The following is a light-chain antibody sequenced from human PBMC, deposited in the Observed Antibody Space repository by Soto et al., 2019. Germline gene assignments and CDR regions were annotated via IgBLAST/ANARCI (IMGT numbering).Light chain of an antibody. J-gene: IGKJ1*01. V-gene: IGKV3-20*01. CDR2: GAS. CDR3: QQYGSSLTWT. Sequence: EIVLTQSPGTLSLSPGERATLSCRASQSVSSSYLAWYQQKPGQAPRLLIYGASSRATGIPDRFSGSGSGTDFTLTISRLEPEAFAVYYCQQYGSSLTWTFGQGTKVDIK. CDR1: QSVSSSY.